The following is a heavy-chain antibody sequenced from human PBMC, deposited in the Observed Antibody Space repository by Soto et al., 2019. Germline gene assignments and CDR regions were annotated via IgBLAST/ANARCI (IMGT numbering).Heavy chain of an antibody. CDR3: AAGGISPGNYNYYAMDV. V-gene: IGHV5-51*01. CDR1: GYSFTSYW. J-gene: IGHJ6*02. CDR2: IYPGDSDT. Sequence: GESLKISCKGSGYSFTSYWIGWVRQIPGKGLEWMGFIYPGDSDTRYSPSFQGQVTISADKSISTAYLQWSSLKASDTAVYYCAAGGISPGNYNYYAMDVWGQGTTVTVSS. D-gene: IGHD3-16*01.